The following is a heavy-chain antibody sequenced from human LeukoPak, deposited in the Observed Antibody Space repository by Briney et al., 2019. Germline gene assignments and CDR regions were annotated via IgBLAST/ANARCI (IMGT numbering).Heavy chain of an antibody. CDR2: FYASGTT. CDR3: ARTHCGGGSCDTFDP. J-gene: IGHJ5*02. D-gene: IGHD2-21*01. Sequence: SETLSLTCNVFGVSISNYFWSWLRQPAGKGLEWIGRFYASGTTYYNPSLRSRVTLPMDTSKNHFSLKLTSVTAADTAVYYCARTHCGGGSCDTFDPWGQGTLVTVSS. CDR1: GVSISNYF. V-gene: IGHV4-4*07.